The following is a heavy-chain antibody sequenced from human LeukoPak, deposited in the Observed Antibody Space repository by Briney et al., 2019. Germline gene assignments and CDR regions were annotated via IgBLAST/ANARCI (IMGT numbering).Heavy chain of an antibody. V-gene: IGHV4-59*12. D-gene: IGHD5-18*01. CDR3: ARDRGYSYGPFDY. Sequence: SETLSLTCTVSGGSISSYYWSWIRQPPGKGLEWIGSIYYSGSTYYNSSLKSRVTISVDTSKNQFSLKLSSVTAADTAVYYCARDRGYSYGPFDYWGQGTLVTVSS. J-gene: IGHJ4*02. CDR1: GGSISSYY. CDR2: IYYSGST.